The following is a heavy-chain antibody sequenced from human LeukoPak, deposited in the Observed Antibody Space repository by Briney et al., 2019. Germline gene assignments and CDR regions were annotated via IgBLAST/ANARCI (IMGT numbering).Heavy chain of an antibody. D-gene: IGHD1-1*01. Sequence: GGSQRLSCAASGFTFSDYYMNWVRQAPGKGLEWVGLIKRKTDDGTTDYAAPEKGRFTISRDDSKNTLYLQMNSLKTEDTAVYYCTTQSGAWNFDYWGQGTLVTVSS. CDR2: IKRKTDDGTT. V-gene: IGHV3-15*07. CDR1: GFTFSDYY. CDR3: TTQSGAWNFDY. J-gene: IGHJ4*02.